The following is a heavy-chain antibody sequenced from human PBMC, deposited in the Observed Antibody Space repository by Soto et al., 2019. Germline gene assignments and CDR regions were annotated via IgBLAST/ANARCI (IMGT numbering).Heavy chain of an antibody. Sequence: QVQLVQSGAEEKKPGASVKVSCKASGYTFTGYAMHWVRQAPGQRLEWMGWINAGNGNTKYSQKYQGRVTITRETSAGTAYMQPSSLRAEDTAVYYCASAVAVAAAFDSWGQGTLVTVSS. CDR3: ASAVAVAAAFDS. J-gene: IGHJ5*01. CDR1: GYTFTGYA. V-gene: IGHV1-3*05. CDR2: INAGNGNT. D-gene: IGHD6-19*01.